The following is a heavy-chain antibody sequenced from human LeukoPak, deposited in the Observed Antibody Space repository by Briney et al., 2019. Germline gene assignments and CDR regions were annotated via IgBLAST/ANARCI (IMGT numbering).Heavy chain of an antibody. CDR3: AKDRDPTAMVTLYYFDY. J-gene: IGHJ4*02. V-gene: IGHV3-23*01. CDR1: GFTFSSYA. CDR2: ISGSGGST. D-gene: IGHD5-18*01. Sequence: GGSLRLSCAASGFTFSSYAMSWVRQAPGKGLECVSAISGSGGSTYYADSVKGRFTISRDNSKNTLYLQMNSPRAEDTAVYYCAKDRDPTAMVTLYYFDYWGQGTLVTVSS.